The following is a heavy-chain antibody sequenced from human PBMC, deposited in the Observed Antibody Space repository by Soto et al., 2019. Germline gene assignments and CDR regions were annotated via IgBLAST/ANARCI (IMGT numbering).Heavy chain of an antibody. CDR3: ARLYCSSSTCDSWFDP. CDR1: GYTFTTFW. J-gene: IGHJ5*02. D-gene: IGHD2-2*01. CDR2: IDPRDSYT. Sequence: ESLKISCTGFGYTFTTFWISWVRQMPGRGLEWMGRIDPRDSYTNYSPSFQGHVTISGDKSISTVYLQWASLKASDTAMYYCARLYCSSSTCDSWFDPWGQGTLVTVSS. V-gene: IGHV5-10-1*01.